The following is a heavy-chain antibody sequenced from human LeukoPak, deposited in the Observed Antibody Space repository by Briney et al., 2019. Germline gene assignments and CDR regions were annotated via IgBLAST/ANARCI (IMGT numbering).Heavy chain of an antibody. V-gene: IGHV3-23*01. CDR3: AKVIVHGSGSSARSHDAFDI. CDR1: GFTFSSYA. D-gene: IGHD3-10*01. J-gene: IGHJ3*02. Sequence: GGSLRLSCAASGFTFSSYAMSWVRQAPGKGLEWVSAISGTGGSTYYADSVKGRFTISRDNSKNTLYLQMNSLRAEDTAVYYCAKVIVHGSGSSARSHDAFDIWGQGTMVTVSS. CDR2: ISGTGGST.